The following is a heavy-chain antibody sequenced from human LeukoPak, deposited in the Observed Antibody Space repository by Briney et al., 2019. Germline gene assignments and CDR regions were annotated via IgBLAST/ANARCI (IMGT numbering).Heavy chain of an antibody. D-gene: IGHD3-9*01. Sequence: PGGSLRLSCAASGFTFSSYSVNWVRQAPGQGLEWFSSIKSRSSYTNYADSVKGRFTISGDNAKNSLYLQMNSLRAEDTAVYYCARDPRLGFYDITTGYFHYFDSWGQGTLVTVSS. CDR1: GFTFSSYS. CDR3: ARDPRLGFYDITTGYFHYFDS. V-gene: IGHV3-21*01. CDR2: IKSRSSYT. J-gene: IGHJ4*02.